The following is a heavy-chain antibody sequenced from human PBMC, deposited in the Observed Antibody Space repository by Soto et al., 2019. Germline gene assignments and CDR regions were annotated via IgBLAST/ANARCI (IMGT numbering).Heavy chain of an antibody. V-gene: IGHV3-48*03. D-gene: IGHD3-22*01. CDR1: GFTFSSYE. J-gene: IGHJ5*02. CDR2: ISSSGSII. CDR3: ARGVLYYYDSSGYPHWFDP. Sequence: PGGSLSLSCAASGFTFSSYEMNWVRQAPGKGLEWVAYISSSGSIIYYADSVKGRFTISRDNAKNSLYLQMNSLRAEDTAVYYCARGVLYYYDSSGYPHWFDPWGQGTLVTVSS.